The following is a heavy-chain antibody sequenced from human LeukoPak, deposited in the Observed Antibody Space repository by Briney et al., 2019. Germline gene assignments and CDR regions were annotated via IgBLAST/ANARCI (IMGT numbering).Heavy chain of an antibody. V-gene: IGHV1-69*04. Sequence: SVKVSCKASGGTFSSYAISWVRQAPGQGREWMGRIIPILGIANYAQKFQGRVTITADKSTSTAYMELSSLRSEDTAVYYCARDRKLSSDAFDIWGQGTMVTVSS. CDR3: ARDRKLSSDAFDI. CDR2: IIPILGIA. CDR1: GGTFSSYA. J-gene: IGHJ3*02. D-gene: IGHD2-15*01.